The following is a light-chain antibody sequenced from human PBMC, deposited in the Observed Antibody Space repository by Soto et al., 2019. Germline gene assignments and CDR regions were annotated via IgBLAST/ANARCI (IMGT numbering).Light chain of an antibody. J-gene: IGKJ3*01. V-gene: IGKV1-12*01. CDR2: AAS. CDR1: QDISSW. CDR3: QQGYSFAFT. Sequence: DIQMTQSPSSVSSSVVDRVTINFRASQDISSWLAWYQQKPGKAPKLLIYAASNLQSGVPSRFSGSGSGTDFTLTISSLQPEDFATYFCQQGYSFAFTFGPGTKVDI.